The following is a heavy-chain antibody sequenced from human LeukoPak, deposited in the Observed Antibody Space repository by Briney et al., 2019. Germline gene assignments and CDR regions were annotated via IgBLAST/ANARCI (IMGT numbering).Heavy chain of an antibody. CDR1: GYTFTSYG. V-gene: IGHV1-18*01. D-gene: IGHD1-26*01. J-gene: IGHJ4*02. CDR3: ARLAKRAWEFDY. CDR2: ISAYNGNT. Sequence: ASVKVSCKASGYTFTSYGISWVRQAPGQGLEWMGWISAYNGNTSYAQKLQGRVTMTTDTSTSTAYMELRSLRSDDTAVYYCARLAKRAWEFDYWGQGTLVTVSS.